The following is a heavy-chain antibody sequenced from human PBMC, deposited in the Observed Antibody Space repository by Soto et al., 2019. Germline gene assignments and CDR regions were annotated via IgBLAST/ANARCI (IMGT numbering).Heavy chain of an antibody. J-gene: IGHJ4*02. CDR3: ARDQRRDGYHFDY. CDR2: IIPIFGTA. D-gene: IGHD5-12*01. Sequence: GASVKVSCKASGYTFTSYAMHWVRQAPGQGLEWMGGIIPIFGTANYAQKFQGRVTITADESTSTAYMELSSLRSEDTAVYYCARDQRRDGYHFDYWGQGTLVTVSS. V-gene: IGHV1-69*13. CDR1: GYTFTSYA.